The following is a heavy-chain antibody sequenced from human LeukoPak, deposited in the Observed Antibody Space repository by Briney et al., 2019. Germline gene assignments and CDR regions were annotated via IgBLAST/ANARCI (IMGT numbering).Heavy chain of an antibody. D-gene: IGHD2-2*01. Sequence: SETLSLTCTVSGVSISSSSYYWVWIRQPPGKGLEWIGSIYYSGSTYYNPSLKSRVTISVDTSKNQFSLKLSSVTAADTAVYYSTIHRGGYCSSTSCYDDYYYYYMDVWGKGTTVTVSS. CDR3: TIHRGGYCSSTSCYDDYYYYYMDV. J-gene: IGHJ6*03. V-gene: IGHV4-39*01. CDR1: GVSISSSSYY. CDR2: IYYSGST.